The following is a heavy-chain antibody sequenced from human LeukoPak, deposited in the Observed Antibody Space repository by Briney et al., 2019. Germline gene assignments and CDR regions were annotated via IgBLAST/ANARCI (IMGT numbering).Heavy chain of an antibody. CDR3: ASMGRGYNSRWYFDL. V-gene: IGHV3-7*01. J-gene: IGHJ2*01. CDR2: IKQDGSEK. CDR1: GFTFSSYW. Sequence: QPGGSLRLSCAASGFTFSSYWMSWVRQAPGKGLEWVANIKQDGSEKYYVDSVKGRFTIFRDNARNSLYLQMNSLRAEDTAVYYCASMGRGYNSRWYFDLWGRGTLVTVSS. D-gene: IGHD3-22*01.